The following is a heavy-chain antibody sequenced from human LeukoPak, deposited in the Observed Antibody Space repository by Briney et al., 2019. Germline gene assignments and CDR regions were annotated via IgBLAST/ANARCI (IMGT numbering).Heavy chain of an antibody. CDR2: IYYSGST. CDR1: GGSISSYY. D-gene: IGHD6-13*01. CDR3: ARLPYSSSWYWFDP. J-gene: IGHJ5*02. V-gene: IGHV4-59*08. Sequence: SETLSLTCTVSGGSISSYYWSWIRQPPGKGLEWIGYIYYSGSTNYNPSLKSRVTISVDTSKNQFPLKLSFVTAADTAVYYCARLPYSSSWYWFDPWGQGTLVTVSS.